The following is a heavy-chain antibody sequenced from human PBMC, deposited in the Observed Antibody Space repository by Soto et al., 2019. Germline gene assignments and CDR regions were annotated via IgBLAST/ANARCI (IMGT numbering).Heavy chain of an antibody. J-gene: IGHJ3*02. Sequence: PGESLKISCKGSGYSFTSYWIGWVRQMPGKGLEWMGIIYPGDSDTRYSPSFQGQVTISADKSISTAYLQWSSLKASDTTMYYCARQPRDTMIVAAGAFDIWGQGTMVTVSS. CDR1: GYSFTSYW. V-gene: IGHV5-51*01. CDR3: ARQPRDTMIVAAGAFDI. D-gene: IGHD3-22*01. CDR2: IYPGDSDT.